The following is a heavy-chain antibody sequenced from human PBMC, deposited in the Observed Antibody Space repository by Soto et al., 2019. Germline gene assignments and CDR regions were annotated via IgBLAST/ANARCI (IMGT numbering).Heavy chain of an antibody. D-gene: IGHD6-13*01. Sequence: QVQLVQSGAEVKKPGSSVKVSCKASGGTFSSYAISWVRQAPGQGLEWMGGIIPIFGTANYAQKFQGRVTLTADKSTSTAYMELSSLRAEDTAVYYCARVTAVGAAAGYYYYGMDVWGQGTTVTVSS. CDR2: IIPIFGTA. V-gene: IGHV1-69*06. CDR3: ARVTAVGAAAGYYYYGMDV. CDR1: GGTFSSYA. J-gene: IGHJ6*02.